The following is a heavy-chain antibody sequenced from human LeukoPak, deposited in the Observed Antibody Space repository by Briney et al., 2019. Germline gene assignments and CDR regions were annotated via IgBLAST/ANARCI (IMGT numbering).Heavy chain of an antibody. CDR1: GFTFDDYA. Sequence: GGSLRLSCAASGFTFDDYAMHWVRQAPGKGLEWVSGISWNSGSIGYADSVKGRFTISRDNAKNSLYLQMNSLRAEDTALYYCAKDTTASTFDYWGQGTLVTVSS. CDR2: ISWNSGSI. V-gene: IGHV3-9*01. CDR3: AKDTTASTFDY. J-gene: IGHJ4*02.